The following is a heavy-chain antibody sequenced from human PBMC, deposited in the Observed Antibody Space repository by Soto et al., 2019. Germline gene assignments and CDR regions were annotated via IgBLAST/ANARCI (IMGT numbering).Heavy chain of an antibody. J-gene: IGHJ4*01. CDR3: ARGNLSFDFDS. CDR1: GFXFGFFG. V-gene: IGHV3-30*03. Sequence: SXXDVXQPGXSLXXXXXASGFXFGFFGMXXVRQAPGKGLEWVAFISGDGINTHYADSVRGRFTLSRDYSKKTMYLQMDTLREDDTALYYCARGNLSFDFDSWGXGTLVTVSS. D-gene: IGHD3-10*01. CDR2: ISGDGINT.